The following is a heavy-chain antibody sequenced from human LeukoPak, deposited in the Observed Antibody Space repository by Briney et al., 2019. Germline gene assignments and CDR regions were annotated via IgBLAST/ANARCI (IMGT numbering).Heavy chain of an antibody. D-gene: IGHD3-3*01. CDR2: INHSGST. Sequence: PSETLSLTCAVYGGSFSGYYWSWIRQPPGKGLEWIGEINHSGSTNYNPSLKSRVTISVDTSKNQFSLKLSSVTAADTAVYYCARVNGVVYDAFDIWGQGTMVTVSS. J-gene: IGHJ3*02. CDR1: GGSFSGYY. V-gene: IGHV4-34*01. CDR3: ARVNGVVYDAFDI.